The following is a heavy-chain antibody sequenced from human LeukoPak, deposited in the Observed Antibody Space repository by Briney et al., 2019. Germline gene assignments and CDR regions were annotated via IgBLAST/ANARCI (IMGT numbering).Heavy chain of an antibody. D-gene: IGHD5-18*01. CDR2: IYYSGST. CDR3: ARENGYRYDY. CDR1: GGSITSYY. J-gene: IGHJ4*02. V-gene: IGHV4-59*01. Sequence: SETLFLTCTVSGGSITSYYWSWIRQPPGKGLEWIGSIYYSGSTTYNPSLKSRVTISVDTSKNQFSLKLSSVTAADTALYYCARENGYRYDYWGQGTLVTVSS.